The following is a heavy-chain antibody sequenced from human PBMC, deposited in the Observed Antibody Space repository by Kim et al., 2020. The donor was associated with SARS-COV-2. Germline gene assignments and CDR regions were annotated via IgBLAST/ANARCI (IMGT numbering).Heavy chain of an antibody. CDR1: GIAFNLAW. Sequence: GGSLRLSCAASGIAFNLAWLNWVRQAPGRGLEWVGRSKMESDGGTTDDAAPVKGRFIIARDDSENMLYLQMNRLKSEDTGIYYCTTAGRRGLRALNYWG. D-gene: IGHD3-10*01. CDR3: TTAGRRGLRALNY. CDR2: SKMESDGGTT. J-gene: IGHJ4*01. V-gene: IGHV3-15*01.